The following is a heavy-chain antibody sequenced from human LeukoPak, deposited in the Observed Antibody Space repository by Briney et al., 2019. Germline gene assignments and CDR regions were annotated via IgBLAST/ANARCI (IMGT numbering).Heavy chain of an antibody. D-gene: IGHD3-10*01. Sequence: RTSETLSLTCTVSGGSISSYYWSWIRQPPGKGLEWIGSIYYSGSTYYNPSLKSRVTISVDTSKNQFSLKLSSVTAADTAVYYCARGGSAFGELDYWGQGTLVTVSS. CDR1: GGSISSYY. V-gene: IGHV4-39*07. CDR3: ARGGSAFGELDY. J-gene: IGHJ4*02. CDR2: IYYSGST.